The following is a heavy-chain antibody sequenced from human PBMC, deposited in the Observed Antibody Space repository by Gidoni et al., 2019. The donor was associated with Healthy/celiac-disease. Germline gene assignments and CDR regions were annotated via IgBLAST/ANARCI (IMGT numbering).Heavy chain of an antibody. V-gene: IGHV3-21*01. CDR1: AFTFSSYS. J-gene: IGHJ4*02. CDR2: ISSSSSYI. Sequence: EVQLVESGGGLVKPGGSLRLSCAASAFTFSSYSMNWVRQATGKGLEWVSAISSSSSYIYYADSVKGRFTISRDNAKNSLYLQMNSLRAEDTAVYYCARDWDRGLMAAAYYWGQGTLVTVSS. D-gene: IGHD6-13*01. CDR3: ARDWDRGLMAAAYY.